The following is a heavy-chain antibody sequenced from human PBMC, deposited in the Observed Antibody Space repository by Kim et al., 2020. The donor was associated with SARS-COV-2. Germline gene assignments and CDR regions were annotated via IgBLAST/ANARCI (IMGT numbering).Heavy chain of an antibody. CDR1: GYTFTAYY. Sequence: ASVKVSCKASGYTFTAYYMHRVRQAPGQGLEWMGRIDPSSGGTNYAQKFQDRVTMTRDTSISTAYMELNRLISDDTAVYYCASRIAAIEAVPDYWGQGTLVTVSS. J-gene: IGHJ4*02. CDR3: ASRIAAIEAVPDY. D-gene: IGHD6-25*01. CDR2: IDPSSGGT. V-gene: IGHV1-2*06.